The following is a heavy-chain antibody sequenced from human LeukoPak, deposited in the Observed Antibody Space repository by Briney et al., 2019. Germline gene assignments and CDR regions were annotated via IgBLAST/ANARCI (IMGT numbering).Heavy chain of an antibody. CDR3: ARVFGRGVIAAAGLDY. CDR2: INHSGST. J-gene: IGHJ4*02. V-gene: IGHV4-34*01. D-gene: IGHD6-13*01. Sequence: SETLSLTCAVYGGSFSGYYWSWIRQPPGKGLEWIGEINHSGSTNYNPSLKSRVTISVDTSKNQFSLKLSPVTAADTAVYYCARVFGRGVIAAAGLDYWGQGTLVTVSS. CDR1: GGSFSGYY.